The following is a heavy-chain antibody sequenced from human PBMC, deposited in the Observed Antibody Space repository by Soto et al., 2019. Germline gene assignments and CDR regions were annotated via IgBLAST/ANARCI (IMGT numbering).Heavy chain of an antibody. Sequence: QVQLVESGGGVVQPGSSLRLSCAASGFSFKNYAFHWVRQAPGKGLEWVALISHNDEPKIFYADSVQGRFTISSDNFKNTVYLQMNSLRDEDTAVYHCARGVRAETYYSAFDYWGQGTQVTVSS. CDR2: ISHNDEPKI. V-gene: IGHV3-30-3*01. J-gene: IGHJ4*01. CDR1: GFSFKNYA. D-gene: IGHD3-10*01. CDR3: ARGVRAETYYSAFDY.